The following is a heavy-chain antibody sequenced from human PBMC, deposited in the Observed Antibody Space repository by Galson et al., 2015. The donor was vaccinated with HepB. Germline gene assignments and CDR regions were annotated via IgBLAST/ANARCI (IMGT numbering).Heavy chain of an antibody. J-gene: IGHJ4*02. CDR2: ISSSGSTI. CDR1: GFTFSSYE. V-gene: IGHV3-48*03. Sequence: SLRLSCAASGFTFSSYEMNWVRQAPGKGLEWVSYISSSGSTIYYADSVKGRFTISRDNAKNSLYLQMNSLRAEDTAVYYCARDRGGSEYSYGVLDWGQGTLVTVSS. CDR3: ARDRGGSEYSYGVLD. D-gene: IGHD5-18*01.